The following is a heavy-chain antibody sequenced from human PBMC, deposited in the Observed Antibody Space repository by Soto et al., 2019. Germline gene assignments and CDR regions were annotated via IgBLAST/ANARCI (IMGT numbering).Heavy chain of an antibody. J-gene: IGHJ4*02. D-gene: IGHD2-15*01. CDR3: ARKSGRDCHSGGGCFSLDV. V-gene: IGHV1-69*01. Sequence: QVQLVQSGAEVKKPGSSLKVSCKVFGETLNSNPIGWVRQAPGQGLEWVGGIVPLSDRTNYAQELQGRVTVTADGSTSTFYMELSNLKSDDTAVYYCARKSGRDCHSGGGCFSLDVWGQGSLITVSS. CDR1: GETLNSNP. CDR2: IVPLSDRT.